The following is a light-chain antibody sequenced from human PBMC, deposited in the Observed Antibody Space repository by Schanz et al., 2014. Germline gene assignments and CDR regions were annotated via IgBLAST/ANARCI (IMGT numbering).Light chain of an antibody. Sequence: EIVLTQSPVTLSLSPGERATLSCRASQSIGTFLAWYQQKPGQAPRLLIYDASNRATGIPARFSGSGSGTDFTLTISSLEPEDFAVYFCQQRNNWPPIWTFGGGTKVEIK. CDR1: QSIGTF. CDR2: DAS. V-gene: IGKV3-11*01. J-gene: IGKJ4*01. CDR3: QQRNNWPPIWT.